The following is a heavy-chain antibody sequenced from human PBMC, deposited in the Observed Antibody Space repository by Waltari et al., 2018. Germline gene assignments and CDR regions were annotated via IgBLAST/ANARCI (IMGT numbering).Heavy chain of an antibody. J-gene: IGHJ4*02. Sequence: QVQLQESGPGLVKPSETLSLTCTVSGGSISSHYWSWIRQPPGKGLEWIGYIYYSGSTNYNPSLKSRVTISVDTSKNQFSLKLRSVTAADTAVYYCARGGVGGYYHYRFDYWGQGTLVTVSS. CDR3: ARGGVGGYYHYRFDY. D-gene: IGHD3-22*01. V-gene: IGHV4-59*11. CDR2: IYYSGST. CDR1: GGSISSHY.